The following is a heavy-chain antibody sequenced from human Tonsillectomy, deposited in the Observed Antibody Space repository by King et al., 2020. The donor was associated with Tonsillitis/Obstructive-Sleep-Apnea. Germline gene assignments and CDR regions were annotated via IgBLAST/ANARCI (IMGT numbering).Heavy chain of an antibody. V-gene: IGHV3-74*01. J-gene: IGHJ5*02. CDR2: INSDGSST. D-gene: IGHD3-22*01. CDR3: ARALNYYDSSGLLFDP. CDR1: GFTFSRYW. Sequence: EVQLVESGGGLVQPGGSLRLSCAASGFTFSRYWMHWVRQVPGKGLVWVSRINSDGSSTRYADSVKGRFTISRDNAKNTLYLQMNSLRAEDTAVYYCARALNYYDSSGLLFDPWGQGTLVTGSS.